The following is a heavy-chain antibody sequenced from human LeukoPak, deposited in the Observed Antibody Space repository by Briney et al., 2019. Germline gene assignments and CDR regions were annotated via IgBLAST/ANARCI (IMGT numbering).Heavy chain of an antibody. Sequence: GASVKVSCKASGYTFTSYGISWVRQAPGQGLEWMGWISAYNGNTTYAQKLQGRVTMTTDTSTSTAYMELRTLRSDDTAVYSCARDRRPQSYSPGYYGMDVWGQGTTVTVSS. D-gene: IGHD4-11*01. J-gene: IGHJ6*02. CDR2: ISAYNGNT. CDR3: ARDRRPQSYSPGYYGMDV. CDR1: GYTFTSYG. V-gene: IGHV1-18*01.